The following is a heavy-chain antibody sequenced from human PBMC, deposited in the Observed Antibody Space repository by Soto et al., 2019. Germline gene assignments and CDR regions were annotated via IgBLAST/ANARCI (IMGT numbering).Heavy chain of an antibody. Sequence: QVQLVESGGGVVQPGRSLRLSCAASGFTFSSYGMHWVRQAPGKGLEWVAVISYDGSNKYYADSVKGRFTIARDNSKKTLYLQINSLRAEDTAVYYGAKEGPSTCGGDCYAIDAWGQGTLVNVSS. CDR3: AKEGPSTCGGDCYAIDA. CDR1: GFTFSSYG. V-gene: IGHV3-30*18. D-gene: IGHD2-21*02. J-gene: IGHJ5*02. CDR2: ISYDGSNK.